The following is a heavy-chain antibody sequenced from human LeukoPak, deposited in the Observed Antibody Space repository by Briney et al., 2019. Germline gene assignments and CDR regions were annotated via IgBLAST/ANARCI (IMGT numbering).Heavy chain of an antibody. V-gene: IGHV4-39*01. CDR1: DDSISSNSYY. Sequence: SETLTLTRIVSDDSISSNSYYWNWIRQPPGKGLEWVASLHYSGTPYYNPSLSRRISIFADTSKRQLSLKMTSVTASDTGVYYCTRGDVCYKLGNFWGQGALVTVSS. D-gene: IGHD3-16*01. CDR3: TRGDVCYKLGNF. CDR2: LHYSGTP. J-gene: IGHJ4*02.